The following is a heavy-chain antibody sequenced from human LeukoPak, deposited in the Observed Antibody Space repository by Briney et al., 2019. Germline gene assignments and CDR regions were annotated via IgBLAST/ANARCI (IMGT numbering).Heavy chain of an antibody. CDR3: ARNPDIVVVVAATNFDY. CDR2: ISSSSSYI. CDR1: GFTFSSYS. Sequence: GGSLRLSCAAAGFTFSSYSMNWVREAPGKGLEWVSSISSSSSYIYYADSVKGRFTISRDNAKNSLYLQMNSLRAEDTAVYYCARNPDIVVVVAATNFDYWGQGTLVTVSS. D-gene: IGHD2-15*01. V-gene: IGHV3-21*01. J-gene: IGHJ4*02.